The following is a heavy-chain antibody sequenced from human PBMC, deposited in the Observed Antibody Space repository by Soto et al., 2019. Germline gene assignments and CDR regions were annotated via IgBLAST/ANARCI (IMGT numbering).Heavy chain of an antibody. J-gene: IGHJ4*02. Sequence: PGGSLSLSCAASGFTFSSYAMSWVRQAPGKGLEWVSAISGSGGSTYYADSVKGRFTISRDNSKNTLYLQMNSLRAEDTAVYYCAKVKGYDSSGYYSYYFDYWGQGTLVTVSS. D-gene: IGHD3-22*01. CDR3: AKVKGYDSSGYYSYYFDY. CDR1: GFTFSSYA. CDR2: ISGSGGST. V-gene: IGHV3-23*01.